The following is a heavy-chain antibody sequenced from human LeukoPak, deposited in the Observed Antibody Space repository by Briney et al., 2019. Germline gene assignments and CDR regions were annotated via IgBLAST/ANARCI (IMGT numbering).Heavy chain of an antibody. V-gene: IGHV4-34*01. J-gene: IGHJ4*02. Sequence: SETLSLTCAVYGGSFSGYYWSWIRQPPGKGLEWIGEINHSGSTNYNPSLKSRVTISVDTSKNQFSLKLSSVTAADTAVYYCARANAEYYYDSSGKLVYWGQGTLVTVSS. CDR2: INHSGST. CDR3: ARANAEYYYDSSGKLVY. D-gene: IGHD3-22*01. CDR1: GGSFSGYY.